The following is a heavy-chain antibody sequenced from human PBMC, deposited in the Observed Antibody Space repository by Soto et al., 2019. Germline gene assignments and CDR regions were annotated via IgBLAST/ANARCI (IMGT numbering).Heavy chain of an antibody. Sequence: PGGSLRLSCAASGFTLSSYAMHWVRQAPGKGLEWVAVISYDGSNKYYADSVKGRFTISRDNSKNTLYLQMNSLRAEDTAVYYCARDHVFFDIREWEDAFDIWGQGTMVTVSS. CDR1: GFTLSSYA. J-gene: IGHJ3*02. CDR3: ARDHVFFDIREWEDAFDI. V-gene: IGHV3-30-3*01. CDR2: ISYDGSNK. D-gene: IGHD1-26*01.